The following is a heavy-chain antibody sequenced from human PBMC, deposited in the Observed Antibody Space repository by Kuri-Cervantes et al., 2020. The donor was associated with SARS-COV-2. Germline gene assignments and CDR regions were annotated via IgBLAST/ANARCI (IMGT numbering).Heavy chain of an antibody. Sequence: SETLSLTCTVSGGSISSGSYYWSWIRQPAGKGLEWIGYIYTSGSTNYNPSLKSRVTISVDTSKNQFSLKPSSVTAADTAVYYCASQGDYSPDVNPAHYAFDIWGQGTMVTVSS. CDR2: IYTSGST. J-gene: IGHJ3*02. V-gene: IGHV4-61*09. CDR1: GGSISSGSYY. CDR3: ASQGDYSPDVNPAHYAFDI. D-gene: IGHD4-11*01.